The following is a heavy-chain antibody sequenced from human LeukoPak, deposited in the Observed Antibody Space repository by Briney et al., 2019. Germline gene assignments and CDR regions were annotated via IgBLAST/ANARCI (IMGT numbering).Heavy chain of an antibody. CDR2: IRYDGSDK. Sequence: GGSLRLSCAASRFTFSRYGMHWVRQAPGKGLEWVAFIRYDGSDKYYADSVKGRFTISRDNSKNTLYVQMNSLRADDTAVYYCAKDHGAIFGVGADDYWGQGTLVTVSS. D-gene: IGHD3-3*01. V-gene: IGHV3-30*02. J-gene: IGHJ4*02. CDR1: RFTFSRYG. CDR3: AKDHGAIFGVGADDY.